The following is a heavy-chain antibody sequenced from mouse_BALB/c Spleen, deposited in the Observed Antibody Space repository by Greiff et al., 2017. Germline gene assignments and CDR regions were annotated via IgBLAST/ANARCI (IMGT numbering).Heavy chain of an antibody. V-gene: IGHV1S81*02. D-gene: IGHD1-1*01. CDR1: GYTFTSYY. CDR2: INPSNGGT. CDR3: TRGGFIPYYAMDY. Sequence: VQLQQSGAELVKPGASVKLSCKASGYTFTSYYMYWVKQRPGQGLEWIGEINPSNGGTNFNEKFKSKATLTVDKSSSTAYMQLSSLTSEDSAVYYCTRGGFIPYYAMDYWGQGTSVTVSS. J-gene: IGHJ4*01.